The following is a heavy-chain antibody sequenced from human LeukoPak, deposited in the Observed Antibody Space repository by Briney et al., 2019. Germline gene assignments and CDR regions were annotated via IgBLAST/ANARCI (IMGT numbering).Heavy chain of an antibody. CDR3: ARRATTERGHSYGLDY. Sequence: GSLRLSCAASGFTFSSYAIHWVRQAPGKGLEWVSSIGSSGSYIYYADSLTGRFTISRDNAKNSLYLQMNSLRAEDTAVYYCARRATTERGHSYGLDYWGQGTLVTVSS. V-gene: IGHV3-21*01. CDR2: IGSSGSYI. D-gene: IGHD5-18*01. J-gene: IGHJ4*02. CDR1: GFTFSSYA.